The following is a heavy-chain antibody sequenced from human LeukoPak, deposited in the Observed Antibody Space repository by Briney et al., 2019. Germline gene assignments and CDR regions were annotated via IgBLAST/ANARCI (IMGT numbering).Heavy chain of an antibody. D-gene: IGHD2-21*01. CDR2: INPSGGGT. V-gene: IGHV1-46*01. Sequence: GASVKVSCKASGGTFTNYTLNWVRQAPGQGLEWMGIINPSGGGTSYAQRFQGRVTMTRDMSTSTVYMELSSLRSEDTAVYYCARTHSSVPYNAFDIWGQGTMVTVSS. CDR3: ARTHSSVPYNAFDI. J-gene: IGHJ3*02. CDR1: GGTFTNYT.